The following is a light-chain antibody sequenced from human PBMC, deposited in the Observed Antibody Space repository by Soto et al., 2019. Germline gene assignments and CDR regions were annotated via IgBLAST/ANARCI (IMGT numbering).Light chain of an antibody. CDR2: GAS. J-gene: IGKJ1*01. Sequence: EIVLTQSPGTLSLSPGERATLSCRASHSLTRSYLAWYQQRPGQAPRLVIYGASSRATGIPDRFSGSGSGTDFTLTISSLEPEDFAVYYCQQYGSSPRTFGQGTKVDIK. CDR3: QQYGSSPRT. CDR1: HSLTRSY. V-gene: IGKV3-20*01.